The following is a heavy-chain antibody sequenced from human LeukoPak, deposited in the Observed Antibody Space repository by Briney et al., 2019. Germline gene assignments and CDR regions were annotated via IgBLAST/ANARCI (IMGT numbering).Heavy chain of an antibody. CDR3: ARGTFGVVPDAIDY. CDR1: GFTFSSYG. J-gene: IGHJ4*02. V-gene: IGHV3-33*01. CDR2: IWYDGSNK. Sequence: GRSLRLSCAASGFTFSSYGMHWVRQAPGKGLEWVAVIWYDGSNKYYADSVKGRFTISRDSSKNTLYLQMNSLRAEDTAVYYCARGTFGVVPDAIDYWGQGTLVTVSS. D-gene: IGHD3-3*01.